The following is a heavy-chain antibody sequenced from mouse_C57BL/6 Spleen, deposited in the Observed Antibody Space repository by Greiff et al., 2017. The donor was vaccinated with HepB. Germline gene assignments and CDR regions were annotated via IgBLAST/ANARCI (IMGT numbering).Heavy chain of an antibody. CDR2: INPNNGGT. Sequence: VHVKQSGPELVKPGASVKIPCKASGYTFTDYNMDWVKQSHGKSLEWIGDINPNNGGTIYNQKFKGKATLTVDKSSSTAYMELRSLTSEDTAVYYCARDYGSSLFAYWGQGTLVTVSA. J-gene: IGHJ3*01. CDR3: ARDYGSSLFAY. V-gene: IGHV1-18*01. CDR1: GYTFTDYN. D-gene: IGHD1-1*01.